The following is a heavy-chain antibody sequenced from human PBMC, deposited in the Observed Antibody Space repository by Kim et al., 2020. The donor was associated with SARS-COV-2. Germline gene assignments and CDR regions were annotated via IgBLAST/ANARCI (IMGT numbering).Heavy chain of an antibody. CDR2: ISYDGSNK. J-gene: IGHJ4*01. Sequence: GGSLRLSCAASGFTFSSYGMHWVRQAPGKGLEWVAIISYDGSNKYYADSVKGRFTISRDNSKNTLYLQMNSLRAEDTAVYYCARGAVHIAAAVNRLCDY. D-gene: IGHD6-13*01. CDR1: GFTFSSYG. V-gene: IGHV3-33*05. CDR3: ARGAVHIAAAVNRLCDY.